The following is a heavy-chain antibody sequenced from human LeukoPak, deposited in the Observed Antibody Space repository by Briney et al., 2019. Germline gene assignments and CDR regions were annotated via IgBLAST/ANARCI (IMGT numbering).Heavy chain of an antibody. CDR3: ARDWSGSYEGDAFDI. V-gene: IGHV1-2*04. D-gene: IGHD1-26*01. CDR2: INPNSGGT. CDR1: GYTFTGYY. Sequence: ASVKVSCKASGYTFTGYYMDWVRQAPGQGLEWMGWINPNSGGTNYAQKFQGWVTMTRDTSISTAYMELSRLRSDDTAVYYCARDWSGSYEGDAFDIWGQGTMVTVSS. J-gene: IGHJ3*02.